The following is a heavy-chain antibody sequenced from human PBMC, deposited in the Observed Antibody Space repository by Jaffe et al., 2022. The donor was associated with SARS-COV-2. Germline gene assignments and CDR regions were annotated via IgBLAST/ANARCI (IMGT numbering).Heavy chain of an antibody. D-gene: IGHD7-27*01. Sequence: ELQLLESGGGLVQPGGSLRLSCAASGFTFNTYIMIWVRQAPGKGLEWVSVISHTGETTYYADSVKGRFTVSRDNSKNMLYLQMNSLRAEDTALYYCAKDPNWGSEYWGPGTLVTVSS. CDR1: GFTFNTYI. CDR2: ISHTGETT. J-gene: IGHJ4*02. V-gene: IGHV3-23*01. CDR3: AKDPNWGSEY.